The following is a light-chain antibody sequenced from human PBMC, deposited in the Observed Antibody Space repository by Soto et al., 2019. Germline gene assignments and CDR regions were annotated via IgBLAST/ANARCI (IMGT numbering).Light chain of an antibody. V-gene: IGLV2-11*01. CDR3: CSYAGSYTPWV. Sequence: QSALTQPRSVSGSPGQSVTISCTGTSSDVGGYNYVSWYQQHPGKAPKLMIYDVSKRPSGVPDRFSGSKSGNTASLTISGLQAEHDADYYCCSYAGSYTPWVFGTGTKVTVL. CDR1: SSDVGGYNY. CDR2: DVS. J-gene: IGLJ1*01.